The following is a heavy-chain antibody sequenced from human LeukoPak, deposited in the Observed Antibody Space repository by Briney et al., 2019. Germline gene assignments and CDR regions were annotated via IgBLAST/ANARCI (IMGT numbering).Heavy chain of an antibody. CDR1: GYTFTSYA. J-gene: IGHJ4*02. Sequence: RASVKVSCKASGYTFTSYAMHWVRQAPGQRLEWMGWINAGNGNTKYSQKFQGRVTITGDTSASTAYMELSSLRSEDTAVYYCARAAVVVPAAYLDYWGQGTLVTVSS. V-gene: IGHV1-3*01. D-gene: IGHD2-2*01. CDR2: INAGNGNT. CDR3: ARAAVVVPAAYLDY.